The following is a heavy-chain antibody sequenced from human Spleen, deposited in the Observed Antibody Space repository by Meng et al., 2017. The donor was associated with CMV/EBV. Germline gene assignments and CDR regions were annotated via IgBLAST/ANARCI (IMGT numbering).Heavy chain of an antibody. V-gene: IGHV3-69-1*02. CDR2: ITSSSTI. J-gene: IGHJ4*02. CDR1: GFTFSDYY. D-gene: IGHD6-6*01. Sequence: GESLKISCAASGFTFSDYYMHWVRQAPGKGLEWVSSITSSSTIYYADSVKGRFTISRDNAKNTLYLRMNSLRAEDTAVYYCARVGKAAQNFDYWGQGTLVTVSS. CDR3: ARVGKAAQNFDY.